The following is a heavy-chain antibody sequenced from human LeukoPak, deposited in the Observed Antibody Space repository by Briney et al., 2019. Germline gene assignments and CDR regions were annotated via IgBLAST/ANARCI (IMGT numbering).Heavy chain of an antibody. D-gene: IGHD1-26*01. CDR1: GFISRDYP. V-gene: IGHV3-23*01. CDR2: ISAGGGGI. CDR3: AKESNGRRFDFDY. J-gene: IGHJ4*02. Sequence: GGSLRLSCTASGFISRDYPMSWVRQTPGKGLGWVSSISAGGGGIYYADSVKGRFTVSRDDSKNTQYLQMNSLRVEDTALYYCAKESNGRRFDFDYWGQGTLATVSS.